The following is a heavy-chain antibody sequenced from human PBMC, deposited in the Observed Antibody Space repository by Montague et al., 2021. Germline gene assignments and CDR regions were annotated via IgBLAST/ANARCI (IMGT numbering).Heavy chain of an antibody. J-gene: IGHJ6*02. CDR3: ARGLLRGDHGLDV. CDR2: FYPSGST. D-gene: IGHD3-10*01. Sequence: SETLSLTCNVSGGSMNLYYWTWVRQPAGKGLEWIGLFYPSGSTNFNPYLQSRVSMSVDMSKNQFSLILTSVTAADTAIYYCARGLLRGDHGLDVWGQGTTVSVSS. V-gene: IGHV4-4*07. CDR1: GGSMNLYY.